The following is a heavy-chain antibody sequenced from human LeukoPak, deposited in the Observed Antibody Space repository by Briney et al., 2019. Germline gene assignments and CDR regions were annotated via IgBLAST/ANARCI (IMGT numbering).Heavy chain of an antibody. CDR1: GGSISSSYYY. J-gene: IGHJ4*02. V-gene: IGHV4-39*01. D-gene: IGHD5-18*01. CDR3: ARGDLYSYGYFDY. CDR2: IYYSGST. Sequence: SETLPLTCTVSGGSISSSYYYWGWIRQPPGKGLEWIGSIYYSGSTYYNPSLKSRVTISVDTSKNQFSLKLSSVTAADTAVYYCARGDLYSYGYFDYWGQGTLVTVSS.